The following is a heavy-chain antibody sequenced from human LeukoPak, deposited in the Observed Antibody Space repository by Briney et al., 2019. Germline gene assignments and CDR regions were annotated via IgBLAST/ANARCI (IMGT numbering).Heavy chain of an antibody. V-gene: IGHV3-23*01. Sequence: PGGSLRLSCAASGFTFSSYAMSWVLQAPGKGLEWVSAISGSGGSTYYADSVKGRFTISRDNSKNTLYLQMNSLRAEDTAVYYCAKDRVNYYDSSGYYFPPGYWGQGTLVTVSS. D-gene: IGHD3-22*01. J-gene: IGHJ4*02. CDR3: AKDRVNYYDSSGYYFPPGY. CDR1: GFTFSSYA. CDR2: ISGSGGST.